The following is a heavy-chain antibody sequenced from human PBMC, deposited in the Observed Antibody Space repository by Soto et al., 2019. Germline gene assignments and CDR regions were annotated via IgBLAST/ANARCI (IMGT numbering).Heavy chain of an antibody. Sequence: VKVSCKASGFTFTSSAVQRVRQARGQRLEWIGWIGVGSGNTNYAQKFQERVTITRDMSTSTAYMELSSLRSEDTAVYYCAAEAVVGKTKNEAFDPWGQGTLVHRLL. CDR2: IGVGSGNT. J-gene: IGHJ5*02. V-gene: IGHV1-58*01. CDR3: AAEAVVGKTKNEAFDP. CDR1: GFTFTSSA. D-gene: IGHD2-15*01.